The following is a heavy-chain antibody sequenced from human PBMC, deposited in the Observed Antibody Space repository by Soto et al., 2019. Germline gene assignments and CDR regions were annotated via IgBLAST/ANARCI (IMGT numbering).Heavy chain of an antibody. Sequence: ASVKVSCKASGYTFTSYGISWVRQAPGQGLEWMGWISAYNGNTNYAQKLQGRVTMTTDTSTSTAYMELRSLRSDDTAEYYCAGGNVKLRFLEWPFDVFDFGGQGKMVTVSS. D-gene: IGHD3-3*01. CDR3: AGGNVKLRFLEWPFDVFDF. CDR1: GYTFTSYG. V-gene: IGHV1-18*01. J-gene: IGHJ3*01. CDR2: ISAYNGNT.